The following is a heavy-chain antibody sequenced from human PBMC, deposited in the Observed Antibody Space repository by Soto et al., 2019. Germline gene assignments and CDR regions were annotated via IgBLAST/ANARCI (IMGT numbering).Heavy chain of an antibody. CDR2: ISGSGGST. J-gene: IGHJ3*01. D-gene: IGHD6-19*01. V-gene: IGHV3-23*01. Sequence: EVQLLESGGGWVQPGGSLRLSCAASGFTFSSYAMSWVRQAPGKGLEWVSGISGSGGSTYYADSVKGRFTISRDNSKNTLYLQMNSLKGEDTAVYHCAKDKGYSSGWFPWGQGTMVTVSS. CDR1: GFTFSSYA. CDR3: AKDKGYSSGWFP.